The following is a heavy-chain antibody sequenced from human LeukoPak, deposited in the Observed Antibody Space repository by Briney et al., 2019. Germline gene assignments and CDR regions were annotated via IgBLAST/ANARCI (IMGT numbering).Heavy chain of an antibody. CDR1: GFTVNRNY. Sequence: GGSLRLSCAASGFTVNRNYMIWVRQAPGKGLECVSVIYSGGTTWYADSVKGRFTISRDTNTLYLQMNNLRAEDTAVYYCARKSDSLLVREGDCWGQGTLVTVSS. V-gene: IGHV3-66*01. CDR2: IYSGGTT. D-gene: IGHD3-10*01. CDR3: ARKSDSLLVREGDC. J-gene: IGHJ4*02.